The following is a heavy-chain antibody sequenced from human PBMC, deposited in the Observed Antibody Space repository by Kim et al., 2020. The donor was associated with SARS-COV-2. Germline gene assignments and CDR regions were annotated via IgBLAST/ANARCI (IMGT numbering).Heavy chain of an antibody. CDR2: IIPIFGTA. J-gene: IGHJ6*02. CDR3: ARGTANYYYGMDV. V-gene: IGHV1-69*13. Sequence: SVKVSCKASGGTFSSYAISWVRQAPGQGLEWMGGIIPIFGTANYAQKFQGRVTITADESTSTAHMELSSLRSEDTAVYYCARGTANYYYGMDVWGQGTTVTVSS. CDR1: GGTFSSYA.